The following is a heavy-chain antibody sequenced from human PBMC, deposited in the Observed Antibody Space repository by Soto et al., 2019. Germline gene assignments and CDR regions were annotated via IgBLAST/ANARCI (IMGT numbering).Heavy chain of an antibody. CDR3: VRDGRGVQWELSD. V-gene: IGHV4-4*02. Sequence: PSETLSLTCAVSGDSISSSKWWNWVRQPPGKGLEWIGEIYHTGPTNYNPSVKSRATISVDKSKNHFSLSLTSVTAADTAVYYWVRDGRGVQWELSDWGPGTLVTVSS. J-gene: IGHJ4*02. CDR1: GDSISSSKW. CDR2: IYHTGPT. D-gene: IGHD1-26*01.